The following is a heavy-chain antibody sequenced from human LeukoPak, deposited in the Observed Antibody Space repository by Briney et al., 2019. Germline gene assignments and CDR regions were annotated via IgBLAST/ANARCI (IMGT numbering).Heavy chain of an antibody. D-gene: IGHD3-10*01. CDR1: GGTFSSYA. V-gene: IGHV1-69*01. J-gene: IGHJ5*02. CDR2: IIPIFGTA. CDR3: ARGRGVLLWFGELLHTPNNWFDP. Sequence: SVKVSCKASGGTFSSYAISWVRQAPGQGLEWMGGIIPIFGTANYAQKFQGRVTITADESTSTAYMELSSLRSEDTAVYYCARGRGVLLWFGELLHTPNNWFDPWGQGTLVTVSS.